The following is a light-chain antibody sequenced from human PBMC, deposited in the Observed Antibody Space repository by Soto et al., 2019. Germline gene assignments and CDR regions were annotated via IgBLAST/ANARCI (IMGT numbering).Light chain of an antibody. V-gene: IGLV7-46*01. J-gene: IGLJ3*02. Sequence: QPVVTQEPSLTVSPGGTVTLTCGSSAGAVTSGHYPYWFQQRPGQAPRTLIYDTSNKHSWTPARFSGSLLGGQAALTLSGAQPEDEAEYHCLLSYSGARVFGAGTKVTVL. CDR1: AGAVTSGHY. CDR2: DTS. CDR3: LLSYSGARV.